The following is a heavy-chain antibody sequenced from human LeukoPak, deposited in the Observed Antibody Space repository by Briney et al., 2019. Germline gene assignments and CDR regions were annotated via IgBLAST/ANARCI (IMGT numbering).Heavy chain of an antibody. V-gene: IGHV1-69*01. CDR3: ARGALRDTVVVTAILDAFDI. CDR1: GGTFSSYA. J-gene: IGHJ3*02. Sequence: GASVKVSCKASGGTFSSYAISWVRQAPGQGLEWMGGIIPIFGTANYAQKFQGRVTITADESTSTAYMELSSLRSEDTAVYYCARGALRDTVVVTAILDAFDIWGQGTMVTVSS. D-gene: IGHD2-21*02. CDR2: IIPIFGTA.